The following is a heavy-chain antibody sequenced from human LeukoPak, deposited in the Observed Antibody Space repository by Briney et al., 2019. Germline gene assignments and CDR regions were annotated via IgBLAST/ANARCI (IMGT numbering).Heavy chain of an antibody. CDR3: ARDCSSTSCYYYGMDV. V-gene: IGHV3-33*01. J-gene: IGHJ6*02. Sequence: GGSLRLSCAASGFTFSSYGMHWVRQAPGKGLEWVAVIWYDGSNKYYADSVKGRFTISRDNSKNTLCLQMNSLRAEDTAVYYCARDCSSTSCYYYGMDVWGQGTTVTVSS. D-gene: IGHD2-2*01. CDR2: IWYDGSNK. CDR1: GFTFSSYG.